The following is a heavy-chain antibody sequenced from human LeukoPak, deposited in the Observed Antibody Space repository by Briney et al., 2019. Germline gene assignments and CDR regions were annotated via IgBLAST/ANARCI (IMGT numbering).Heavy chain of an antibody. V-gene: IGHV4-59*01. CDR2: IYYSGST. CDR1: GGSISSYY. Sequence: PSETLCLTYTVSGGSISSYYWSWIRQPPGKGLEWIGYIYYSGSTNYNPSLKSRVTISVDTSKNQFSLKLSSVTAADTAVYYCARAHDFWSGYGFDYWGQGTLVTVSS. J-gene: IGHJ4*02. D-gene: IGHD3-3*01. CDR3: ARAHDFWSGYGFDY.